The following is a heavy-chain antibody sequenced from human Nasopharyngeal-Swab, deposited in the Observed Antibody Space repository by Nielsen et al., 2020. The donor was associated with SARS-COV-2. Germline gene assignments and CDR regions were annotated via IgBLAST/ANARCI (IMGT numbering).Heavy chain of an antibody. CDR2: ISYGGSNK. V-gene: IGHV3-30*18. D-gene: IGHD5-12*01. Sequence: VRQAPGKGLEWVAVISYGGSNKYYADSVKGRFTISRDNSKNTLYLQMNSLRAEDTAVYYCAKGGYSGYDPLGMDVWGQGTTVTVSS. J-gene: IGHJ6*02. CDR3: AKGGYSGYDPLGMDV.